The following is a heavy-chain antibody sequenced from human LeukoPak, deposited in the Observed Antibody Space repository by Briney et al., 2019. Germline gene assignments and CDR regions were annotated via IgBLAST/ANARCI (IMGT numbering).Heavy chain of an antibody. V-gene: IGHV3-15*01. CDR3: TKGSIFGVLTYAEDY. J-gene: IGHJ4*02. CDR2: IKSKKDGGTA. Sequence: PGGSLRLSCAASGFTFNTAWMSWFRQAPGKGLERVGRIKSKKDGGTADYTAPVKGRFIISRDDSKNTLYLQMNSLKIEDTAVYYCTKGSIFGVLTYAEDYCGQGTLVTVSS. CDR1: GFTFNTAW. D-gene: IGHD3-3*01.